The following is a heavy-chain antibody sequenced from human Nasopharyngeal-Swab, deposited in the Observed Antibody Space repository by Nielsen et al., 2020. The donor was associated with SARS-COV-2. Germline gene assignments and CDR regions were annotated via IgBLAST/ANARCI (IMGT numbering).Heavy chain of an antibody. Sequence: SETLSLTCTVSGGSISSGSYYWSWIRQPAAKGLEWIGRIYTSGSTNYNPSLKSRVTISVDTSKNQFSLKLSSVTAAVTAVYYCARGPPNVWGSYRYMGYFDYWGQGTLVTVSS. J-gene: IGHJ4*02. V-gene: IGHV4-61*02. CDR2: IYTSGST. D-gene: IGHD3-16*02. CDR3: ARGPPNVWGSYRYMGYFDY. CDR1: GGSISSGSYY.